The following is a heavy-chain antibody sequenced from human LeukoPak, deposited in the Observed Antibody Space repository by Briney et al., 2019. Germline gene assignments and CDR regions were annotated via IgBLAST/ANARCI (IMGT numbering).Heavy chain of an antibody. Sequence: GGSLRLSCAASGFTFNDYYMSWIRQAPGKGLEWLSYINIGGTNTHYADSVKGRFTISRDNAKKSLYLEMNNLRAEDTAVYYCATDGAGSDTWGQEVLVTVSS. CDR2: INIGGTNT. V-gene: IGHV3-11*01. CDR3: ATDGAGSDT. CDR1: GFTFNDYY. J-gene: IGHJ5*02.